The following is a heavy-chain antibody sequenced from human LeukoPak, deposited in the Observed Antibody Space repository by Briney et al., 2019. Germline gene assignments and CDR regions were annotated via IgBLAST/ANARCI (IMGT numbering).Heavy chain of an antibody. D-gene: IGHD4-23*01. J-gene: IGHJ4*02. CDR3: AKERKLLPFDC. Sequence: GRSLRLSCAASGFTFSSYAMHWVRQAPGKGLEWVAVISYDGSNKYYADSVKGRFTISRDNSKNTLYLQMNSLRPEDTAVYYCAKERKLLPFDCWGQGTLVTVSS. V-gene: IGHV3-30-3*01. CDR2: ISYDGSNK. CDR1: GFTFSSYA.